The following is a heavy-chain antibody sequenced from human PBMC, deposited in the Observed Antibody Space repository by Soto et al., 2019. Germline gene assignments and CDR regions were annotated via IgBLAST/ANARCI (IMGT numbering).Heavy chain of an antibody. D-gene: IGHD4-17*01. J-gene: IGHJ6*02. V-gene: IGHV3-33*06. CDR1: GFTFSSYG. Sequence: PGGSLRLSCAASGFTFSSYGMHWVRQAPGKGLEWVAVIWYDGSNKYYADSVKGRFTISRDNSKDTLYLQMNSLRAEDTAVYYCAKDKTSTVTTYYYYYGMDVSGQGTTVTVSS. CDR3: AKDKTSTVTTYYYYYGMDV. CDR2: IWYDGSNK.